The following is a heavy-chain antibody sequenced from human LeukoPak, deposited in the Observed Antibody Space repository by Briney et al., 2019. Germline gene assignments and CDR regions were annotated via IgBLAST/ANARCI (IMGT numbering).Heavy chain of an antibody. D-gene: IGHD6-13*01. CDR1: GFPFSSYA. J-gene: IGHJ3*02. Sequence: GGSLRLSCSASGFPFSSYAMHWVRQAPGKGLEWVAVISYDGSNKYYADSVKGRFTISRDNSKNTLYLQMNSLRAEDTAVYYCARAHSSSWYSEDAFDIWGQGTMVTVSS. CDR3: ARAHSSSWYSEDAFDI. CDR2: ISYDGSNK. V-gene: IGHV3-30-3*01.